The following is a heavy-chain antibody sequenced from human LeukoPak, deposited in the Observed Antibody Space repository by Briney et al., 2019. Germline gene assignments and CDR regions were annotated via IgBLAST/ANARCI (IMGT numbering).Heavy chain of an antibody. CDR3: ARGFNGGPIYYFDY. CDR2: ISGSGGST. Sequence: QSGGSLRLSCAASGFTFSSYAMSWVRQAPGKGLEWVSAISGSGGSTYYADSVKGRFTISRDNSKNTLYLQMNSLRAEDTAVYYCARGFNGGPIYYFDYWGQGTLVTVSS. V-gene: IGHV3-23*01. CDR1: GFTFSSYA. J-gene: IGHJ4*02. D-gene: IGHD4-23*01.